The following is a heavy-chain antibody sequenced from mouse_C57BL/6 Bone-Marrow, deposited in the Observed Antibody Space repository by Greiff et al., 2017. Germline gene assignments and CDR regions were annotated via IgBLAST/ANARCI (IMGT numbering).Heavy chain of an antibody. CDR3: ATTMITTWGYYYAMDY. Sequence: QVQLQQPGAELVRPGSSVKLSCKASGYTFTSYWMDWVKQRPGQGLEWIGNIYPSDSETHYNQKFKDKATLTVDKSSSTAYMQLSSLTSEDSAVYYCATTMITTWGYYYAMDYWGQGTSVTVSS. D-gene: IGHD2-4*01. CDR1: GYTFTSYW. J-gene: IGHJ4*01. V-gene: IGHV1-61*01. CDR2: IYPSDSET.